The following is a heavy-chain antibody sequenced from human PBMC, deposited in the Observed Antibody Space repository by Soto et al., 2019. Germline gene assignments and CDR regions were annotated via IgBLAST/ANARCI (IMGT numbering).Heavy chain of an antibody. CDR2: MSGSSSIT. D-gene: IGHD1-7*01. Sequence: EGSLRLSCATSGLTFSNYAMSWVRQAPGGGLEWVSSMSGSSSITYYADSVRGRFTISRDGSKNTLYLQMSSLRAEDTALYYCAKNQERELPRGIDFWGQGTLDTVSS. V-gene: IGHV3-23*01. CDR1: GLTFSNYA. CDR3: AKNQERELPRGIDF. J-gene: IGHJ4*02.